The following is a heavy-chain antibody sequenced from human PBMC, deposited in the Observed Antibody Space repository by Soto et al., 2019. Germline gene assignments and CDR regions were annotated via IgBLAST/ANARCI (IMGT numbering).Heavy chain of an antibody. J-gene: IGHJ6*02. CDR2: IYYSGST. D-gene: IGHD4-4*01. CDR3: ARVTTVTDQIYYYYYGMDV. Sequence: NPSETLSLTCTVSGGSISSGDYYWSWIRQPPGKGLEWIGYIYYSGSTYYNPSLKSRVTISVDTSKNQFSLKLGSVTAADTAVYYCARVTTVTDQIYYYYYGMDVWGQGTTVTVSS. CDR1: GGSISSGDYY. V-gene: IGHV4-30-4*01.